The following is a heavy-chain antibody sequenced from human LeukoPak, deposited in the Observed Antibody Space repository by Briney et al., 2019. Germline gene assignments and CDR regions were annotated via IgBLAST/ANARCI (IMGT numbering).Heavy chain of an antibody. CDR1: GGSFSGYY. Sequence: SETLSLTCAVYGGSFSGYYWSWIRQPPGKGLEWIGEINHSRSANYNSSLKSRVTLSIDTSKNQFSLILSSVTAADTAVYYCARSAGYSSAWGQGTRVTVSS. CDR3: ARSAGYSSA. CDR2: INHSRSA. D-gene: IGHD6-19*01. V-gene: IGHV4-34*01. J-gene: IGHJ5*02.